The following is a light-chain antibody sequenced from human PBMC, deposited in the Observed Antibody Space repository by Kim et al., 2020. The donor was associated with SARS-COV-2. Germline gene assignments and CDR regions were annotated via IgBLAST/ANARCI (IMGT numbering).Light chain of an antibody. CDR2: DVT. J-gene: IGLJ2*01. V-gene: IGLV2-11*01. Sequence: GSYNYVSWYQQHPGKAPKLIIYDVTKRPSGVPDRFSGSKSGKTASLTISGLQAEDEADYYCCSYAGSVVFGGGTQLTVL. CDR3: CSYAGSVV. CDR1: GSYNY.